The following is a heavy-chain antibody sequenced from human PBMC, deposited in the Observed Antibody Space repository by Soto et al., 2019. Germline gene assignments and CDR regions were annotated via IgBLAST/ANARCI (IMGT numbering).Heavy chain of an antibody. D-gene: IGHD2-15*01. CDR3: AKVRMPTYYFDY. CDR2: ISGSGGST. Sequence: SLRLSCAASGFTFSSYAMTWVRQAPGKGLEWVSAISGSGGSTYYADSVKGRFTISRDNSKNTLYLQMNSLRAEDTAIYYCAKVRMPTYYFDYWGQGTLVTVSS. V-gene: IGHV3-23*01. CDR1: GFTFSSYA. J-gene: IGHJ4*02.